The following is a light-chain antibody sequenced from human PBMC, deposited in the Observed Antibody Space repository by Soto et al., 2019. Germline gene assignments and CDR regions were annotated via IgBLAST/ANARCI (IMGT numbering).Light chain of an antibody. CDR2: GAS. J-gene: IGKJ1*01. Sequence: EIVLTQSPGTLSLSPGERATLSCRASQSVSSSYLAWYQQKPGQAPRLLIYGASSRATGIPDRFSGSGSGTDFTLTISRLEPEDFAVYYCHQYGSSPKFGQGTKVEIK. V-gene: IGKV3-20*01. CDR3: HQYGSSPK. CDR1: QSVSSSY.